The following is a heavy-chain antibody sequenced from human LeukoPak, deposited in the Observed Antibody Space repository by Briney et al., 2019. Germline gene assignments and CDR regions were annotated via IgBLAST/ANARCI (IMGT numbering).Heavy chain of an antibody. CDR2: INPSGGST. Sequence: ASVKVSCKASGYTFTSYYMHWVRQAPGQGLEWMGIINPSGGSTSYAQKFQGRVTMTRDTSTSTVYMELSSLKASDTAMYYCARGTYYDILTGYPGGPPVNNWFDPWGQGTLVTVSS. V-gene: IGHV1-46*01. J-gene: IGHJ5*02. D-gene: IGHD3-9*01. CDR3: ARGTYYDILTGYPGGPPVNNWFDP. CDR1: GYTFTSYY.